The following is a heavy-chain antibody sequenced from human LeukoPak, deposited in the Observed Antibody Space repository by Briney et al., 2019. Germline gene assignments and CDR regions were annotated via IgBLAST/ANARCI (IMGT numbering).Heavy chain of an antibody. J-gene: IGHJ3*02. V-gene: IGHV3-23*01. CDR3: AKDRRGYSYGNDAFDI. Sequence: GGSLRLSCAASGFTFSSYAMSWVRQAPGKGLEWVSTISGSGGSTYYADSVKGQFTISRDNSKNTLYLQMNSLRAEDTAVYYCAKDRRGYSYGNDAFDIWGQGTMVTVSS. D-gene: IGHD5-18*01. CDR1: GFTFSSYA. CDR2: ISGSGGST.